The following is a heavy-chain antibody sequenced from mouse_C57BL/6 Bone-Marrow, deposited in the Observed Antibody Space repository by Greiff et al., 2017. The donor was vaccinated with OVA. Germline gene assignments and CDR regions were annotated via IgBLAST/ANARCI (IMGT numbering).Heavy chain of an antibody. CDR1: GYTFTSYG. CDR2: IYPRSGNT. D-gene: IGHD1-1*01. CDR3: ARFPDYYGYYCDY. J-gene: IGHJ2*01. Sequence: QVQLKESGAELARPGASVKLSCKASGYTFTSYGISWVKQRTGQGLEWIGEIYPRSGNTYYNEKFKGKATLTADKSSSTAYMELRSLTSEDSAVYSCARFPDYYGYYCDYWGQGTTLTVSS. V-gene: IGHV1-81*01.